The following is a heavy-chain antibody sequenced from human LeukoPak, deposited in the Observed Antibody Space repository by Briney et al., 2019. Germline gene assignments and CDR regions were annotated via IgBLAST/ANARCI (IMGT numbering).Heavy chain of an antibody. CDR2: FYYSGST. D-gene: IGHD4-17*01. CDR1: GGSISSSSYY. Sequence: SETLSLTCTVSGGSISSSSYYWGWIRQPPGKGLEWIGSFYYSGSTYYNPSLKSRVTISVDTSKNQFSLKLSSVTAANTAVYYCARSRDDYGDYAEAFDIWGQGTMVTVSS. J-gene: IGHJ3*02. V-gene: IGHV4-39*01. CDR3: ARSRDDYGDYAEAFDI.